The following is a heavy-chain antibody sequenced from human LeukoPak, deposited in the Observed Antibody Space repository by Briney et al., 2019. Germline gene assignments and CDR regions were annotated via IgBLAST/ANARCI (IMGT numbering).Heavy chain of an antibody. V-gene: IGHV3-30-3*01. CDR3: ARKVLRYFDWLFGPLDY. Sequence: EGSLRLSCAASGFTFSSYAMHWVRQAPGKGLEWVAVISYDGSNKYYADSVKGRFTISRDNSKNTLYLQMNSLRAEDTAVYYCARKVLRYFDWLFGPLDYWGQGTLVTVSS. CDR2: ISYDGSNK. D-gene: IGHD3-9*01. J-gene: IGHJ4*02. CDR1: GFTFSSYA.